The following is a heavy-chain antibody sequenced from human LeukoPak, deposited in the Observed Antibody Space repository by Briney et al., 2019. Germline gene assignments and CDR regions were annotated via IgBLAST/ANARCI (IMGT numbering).Heavy chain of an antibody. CDR2: IYYSGST. J-gene: IGHJ3*02. CDR1: GGSISSSSYY. V-gene: IGHV4-61*05. Sequence: MSSETLSLTCTVSGGSISSSSYYWSWIRQPPGKGLEWIGCIYYSGSTNYNPSLKSRVTISVDTSKNQFSLKLSSVTAADTAVYYCARRGGSRTYSSGPRGAFDIWGQGTMVTVSS. D-gene: IGHD6-19*01. CDR3: ARRGGSRTYSSGPRGAFDI.